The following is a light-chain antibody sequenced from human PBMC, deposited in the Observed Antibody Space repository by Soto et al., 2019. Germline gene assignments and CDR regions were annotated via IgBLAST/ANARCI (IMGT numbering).Light chain of an antibody. CDR3: SSYTSXSTL. CDR2: AVT. CDR1: SRDVGGYNY. V-gene: IGLV2-14*01. Sequence: QSLLTQPASVSGSPVQSITISCTGTSRDVGGYNYFSWYQQHPGKDPKLMIDAVTDRTSGFSSRFSGSKSGNTASLTISGLQAEDEADYYGSSYTSXSTLVGTGTKVXV. J-gene: IGLJ1*01.